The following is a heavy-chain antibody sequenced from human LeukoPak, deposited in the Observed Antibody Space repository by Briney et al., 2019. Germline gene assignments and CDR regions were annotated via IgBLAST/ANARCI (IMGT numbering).Heavy chain of an antibody. V-gene: IGHV4-34*01. J-gene: IGHJ4*02. Sequence: SETLSLTCAVYGGSFSGYYWSWIRQPPGKGLEWIGEINHSGSTNYNPSLKSRVTISVDTSKNQFSLKLSSVTAADTAVYYCARAEAQDYWGQGTLVTVSS. CDR1: GGSFSGYY. CDR2: INHSGST. CDR3: ARAEAQDY.